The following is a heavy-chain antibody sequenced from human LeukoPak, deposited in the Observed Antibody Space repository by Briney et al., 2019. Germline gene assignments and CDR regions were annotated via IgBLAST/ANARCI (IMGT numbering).Heavy chain of an antibody. J-gene: IGHJ6*02. D-gene: IGHD3-9*01. V-gene: IGHV4-4*07. CDR1: GGSISSYY. CDR3: ARDTYYDILTGPTGYYYGMDV. Sequence: SETLSHTCTVSGGSISSYYWSWIRQPAGKGLEWIGRIYTSGSTNYNPSLKSRVTMSVDTSKNQFSLKLSSVTAADTAVYYCARDTYYDILTGPTGYYYGMDVWGQGTTVTVSS. CDR2: IYTSGST.